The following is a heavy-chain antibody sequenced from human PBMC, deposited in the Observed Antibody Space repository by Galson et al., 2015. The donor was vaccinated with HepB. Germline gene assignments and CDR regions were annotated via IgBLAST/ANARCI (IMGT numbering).Heavy chain of an antibody. D-gene: IGHD2-2*01. J-gene: IGHJ4*02. CDR2: IIPKVGAT. CDR3: ARDQTSWHDPFDQ. CDR1: GGIFNNYA. V-gene: IGHV1-69*04. Sequence: SVKVSCKASGGIFNNYAINWIRQPPGQRPEWMGRIIPKVGATEYSARFQDRLTITADRSSTTAYMDLTSLRFEDTAMYYCARDQTSWHDPFDQWVQGTLVIVSS.